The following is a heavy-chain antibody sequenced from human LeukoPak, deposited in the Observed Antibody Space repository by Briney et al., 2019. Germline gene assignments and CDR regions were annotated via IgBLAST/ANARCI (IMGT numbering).Heavy chain of an antibody. CDR3: ARVQNYYDSSGYHFYAFDI. CDR1: GYSFPIYW. CDR2: IYPDDSNT. J-gene: IGHJ3*02. D-gene: IGHD3-22*01. V-gene: IGHV5-51*01. Sequence: GESLKISCKGSGYSFPIYWIGWVRQMPGKGLEWMGIIYPDDSNTRYSPSFQDQVTISADKSISTAYLQWSSLKASDTAMYYCARVQNYYDSSGYHFYAFDIWGQGTMVTVSS.